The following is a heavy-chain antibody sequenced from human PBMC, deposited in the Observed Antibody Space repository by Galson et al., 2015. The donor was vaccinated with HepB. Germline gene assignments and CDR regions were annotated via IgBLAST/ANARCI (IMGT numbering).Heavy chain of an antibody. CDR3: ARDARLGELSFGWYFDL. V-gene: IGHV3-21*01. Sequence: SLRLSCAASGFTFSSYSMNWVRQAPGKGLEWVSSISSSSSYIYYADSVKGRFTISRDNAKNSLYLQMNSLRAEDTAVYYCARDARLGELSFGWYFDLWGRGTLVTVSS. J-gene: IGHJ2*01. D-gene: IGHD3-16*02. CDR1: GFTFSSYS. CDR2: ISSSSSYI.